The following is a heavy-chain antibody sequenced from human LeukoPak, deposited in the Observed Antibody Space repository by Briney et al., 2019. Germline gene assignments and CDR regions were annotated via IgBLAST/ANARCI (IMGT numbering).Heavy chain of an antibody. V-gene: IGHV4-39*07. Sequence: PSETLSLTCTVSGGSISSSSYYWGWIRQPPGKGLEWIGSIYYSGSTNYNPSLKSRVTISVATSKNQFSLKLSSVTAADTAVYYCARTWPPYYYYYMDVWGKGTTVTVSS. D-gene: IGHD5-12*01. J-gene: IGHJ6*03. CDR1: GGSISSSSYY. CDR2: IYYSGST. CDR3: ARTWPPYYYYYMDV.